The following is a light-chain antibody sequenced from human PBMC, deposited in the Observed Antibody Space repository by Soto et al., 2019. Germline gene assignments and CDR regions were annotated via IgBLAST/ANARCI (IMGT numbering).Light chain of an antibody. J-gene: IGKJ1*01. CDR3: QQCGSSPS. Sequence: EIVLTQSPGTLSLSPGERATLSCRASQSVSSSYLAWYQQKPGQAPRLLIYDTSSRATGIPDRFSGSGSGTDFTLASSRLEPEDFAVDYCQQCGSSPSFGQGTKVELK. CDR1: QSVSSSY. CDR2: DTS. V-gene: IGKV3-20*01.